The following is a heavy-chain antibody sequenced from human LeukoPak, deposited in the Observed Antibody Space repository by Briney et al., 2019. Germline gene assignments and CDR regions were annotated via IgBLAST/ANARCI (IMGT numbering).Heavy chain of an antibody. CDR3: TKLGDSST. J-gene: IGHJ5*02. CDR1: GDSVSSNSVA. V-gene: IGHV6-1*01. Sequence: SQTLSLTCAISGDSVSSNSVAWSWIRQSPSRGLEWLGRTYYRSKWYNDYAVSVKSRIIINPDTSKNQFSLQLNSVTPEDTAVDYCTKLGDSSTWGQGNLVTASS. CDR2: TYYRSKWYN. D-gene: IGHD6-19*01.